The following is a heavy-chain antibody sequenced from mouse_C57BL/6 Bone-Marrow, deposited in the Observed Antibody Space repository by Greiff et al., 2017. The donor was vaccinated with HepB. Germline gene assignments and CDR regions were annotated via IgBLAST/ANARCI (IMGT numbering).Heavy chain of an antibody. J-gene: IGHJ1*03. CDR1: GYTFTSYG. Sequence: QVQLQQSGAELARPGASVKLSCKASGYTFTSYGISWVKQRTGQGLEWIGEIYPRSGNTYYNEKVKGKATLTADKSSSTAYMALRRLTSEDSAVYFCAREEGDGYYWYFDVWGTGTTVTVSS. D-gene: IGHD2-3*01. CDR3: AREEGDGYYWYFDV. CDR2: IYPRSGNT. V-gene: IGHV1-81*01.